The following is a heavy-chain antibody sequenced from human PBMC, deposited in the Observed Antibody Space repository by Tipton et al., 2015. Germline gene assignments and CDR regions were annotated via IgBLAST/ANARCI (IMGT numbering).Heavy chain of an antibody. D-gene: IGHD5-18*01. Sequence: TLFLTCSVSGDSLSRGTYYWTWLRPHPGKGLKWIGYIYYSATTYSNPSLKSRLTISLDRTKSHFSLQLSSVTAADTAVYYCARSGDTYFDYWGQGTLVTVSS. CDR1: GDSLSRGTYY. CDR3: ARSGDTYFDY. V-gene: IGHV4-31*03. J-gene: IGHJ4*02. CDR2: IYYSATT.